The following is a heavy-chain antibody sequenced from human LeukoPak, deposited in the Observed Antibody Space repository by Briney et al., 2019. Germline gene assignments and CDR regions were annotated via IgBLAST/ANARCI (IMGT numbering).Heavy chain of an antibody. CDR2: INHSGST. J-gene: IGHJ4*02. D-gene: IGHD3-22*01. CDR3: ARGHGSGYYFFDY. CDR1: GGSFSGYY. V-gene: IGHV4-34*01. Sequence: SETLSLTCAVYGGSFSGYYWSWIRQPPGKGLEWIGEINHSGSTNYNPSLKSRDTISVDTSKNQFSLKLSSVTAADTAVYYCARGHGSGYYFFDYWGQGTLVTVSS.